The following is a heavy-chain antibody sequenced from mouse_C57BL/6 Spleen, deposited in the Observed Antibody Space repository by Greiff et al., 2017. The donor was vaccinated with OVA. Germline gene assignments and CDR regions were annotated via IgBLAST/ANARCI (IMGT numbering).Heavy chain of an antibody. CDR3: ARGGVYYGNYFYAMDY. D-gene: IGHD2-1*01. Sequence: VQLQQSGAELVKPGASVKLSCKASGYTFTSYWMHWVKQRPGQGLEWIGMIHPNSGSTNYNEKFKSKATLTVDKSSSTAYMQLSSLTSEDSAVYYCARGGVYYGNYFYAMDYWGQGTSVTVSS. CDR1: GYTFTSYW. J-gene: IGHJ4*01. V-gene: IGHV1-64*01. CDR2: IHPNSGST.